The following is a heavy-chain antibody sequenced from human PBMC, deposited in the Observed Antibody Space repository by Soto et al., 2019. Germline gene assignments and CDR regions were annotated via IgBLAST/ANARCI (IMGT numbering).Heavy chain of an antibody. J-gene: IGHJ6*02. Sequence: QVQLVESGGGVVQPGRSLRLSCAASGFTFNNYGMHWVRQAPGKGPVWVTVISYDGSHKYYADSVKGRFTISRDNSKNKLYLQMNSLRDEDTAVYYCAKRRGDHSNYSWGIDVWGQGTTVTVSS. CDR2: ISYDGSHK. D-gene: IGHD4-4*01. V-gene: IGHV3-30*18. CDR1: GFTFNNYG. CDR3: AKRRGDHSNYSWGIDV.